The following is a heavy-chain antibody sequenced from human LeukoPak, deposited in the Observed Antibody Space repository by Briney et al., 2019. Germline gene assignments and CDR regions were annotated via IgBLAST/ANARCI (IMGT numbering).Heavy chain of an antibody. J-gene: IGHJ5*02. CDR1: GFTVSSNY. V-gene: IGHV3-53*01. Sequence: GGSLRLSCAASGFTVSSNYMSWVRQAPGKGLEWVSVIYSSGSTYYADSVMGRFTISRDNAKNSLYLQMNSLRAEDTAVYYCARGSSNIPARNNYFDPWGQGTLVTVSS. D-gene: IGHD6-6*01. CDR3: ARGSSNIPARNNYFDP. CDR2: IYSSGST.